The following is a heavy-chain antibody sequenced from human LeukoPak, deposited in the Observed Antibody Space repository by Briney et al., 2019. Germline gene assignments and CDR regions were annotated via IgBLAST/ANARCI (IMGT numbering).Heavy chain of an antibody. Sequence: SQTLSLTCAISGDSVSSNSAAWNWIRQSPSRGLEWLGRTYYRSKWYNDYAVSVKSRITINPDTSKNQFSLQLNSVTPEDTAVYYCAGSEDGFYYYDSSGPTHAFDIWGQGTMVTVSS. D-gene: IGHD3-22*01. J-gene: IGHJ3*02. CDR1: GDSVSSNSAA. CDR3: AGSEDGFYYYDSSGPTHAFDI. V-gene: IGHV6-1*01. CDR2: TYYRSKWYN.